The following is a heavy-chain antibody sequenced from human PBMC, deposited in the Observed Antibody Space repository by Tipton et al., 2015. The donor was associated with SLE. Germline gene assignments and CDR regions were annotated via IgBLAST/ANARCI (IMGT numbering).Heavy chain of an antibody. J-gene: IGHJ6*02. CDR1: GGSISSNY. D-gene: IGHD2-21*02. CDR2: ISDGGDT. V-gene: IGHV4-59*08. CDR3: ARGMVTWRGAILGVDV. Sequence: TLSLTCSVSGGSISSNYWIWIRQPPGKGLEWIGYISDGGDTNYNPSLKRRVTISVDPAKNQFSLKLTSVTAADTAMYYCARGMVTWRGAILGVDVWGQGTTVNVSS.